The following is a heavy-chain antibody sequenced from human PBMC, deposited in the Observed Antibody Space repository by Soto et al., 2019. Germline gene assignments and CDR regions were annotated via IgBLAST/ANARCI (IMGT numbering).Heavy chain of an antibody. J-gene: IGHJ6*02. Sequence: VGSLRLSCAASGFTFSGSAMHWVRQASGKGLEWVGRIRSKANSYATAYAASVKGRFTISRDDSKNTAHLQMNSLKTEDTAVYYCTRPTYSSSSERVYYYYGMDVWGQGTTVTVSS. D-gene: IGHD6-6*01. CDR2: IRSKANSYAT. CDR1: GFTFSGSA. V-gene: IGHV3-73*01. CDR3: TRPTYSSSSERVYYYYGMDV.